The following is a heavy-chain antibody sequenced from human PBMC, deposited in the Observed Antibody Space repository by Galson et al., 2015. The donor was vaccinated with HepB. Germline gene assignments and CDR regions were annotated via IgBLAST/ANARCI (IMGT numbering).Heavy chain of an antibody. Sequence: SLRLSCAASGFTFSSYAMSWVRQAPGKGLEWVSAISGSGGSTYYADSVKGRFTISRDNSKNTLYLQMSSLRAEDTAVYYCARARYFDWLSPPYHFDYWGQGTLVTVSS. V-gene: IGHV3-23*01. D-gene: IGHD3-9*01. CDR1: GFTFSSYA. J-gene: IGHJ4*02. CDR2: ISGSGGST. CDR3: ARARYFDWLSPPYHFDY.